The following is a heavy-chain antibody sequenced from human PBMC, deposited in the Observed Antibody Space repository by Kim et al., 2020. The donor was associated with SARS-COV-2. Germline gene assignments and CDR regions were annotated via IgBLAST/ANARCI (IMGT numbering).Heavy chain of an antibody. CDR2: IYHSGST. Sequence: SETLSLTCTVSGYSISSGYYWGWIRQPPGKGLEWIGSIYHSGSTYYNPSLKSRVTISVDTSKNQFSLKLSSVTAADTAVYYCAGTQYGSGKYYFDYWGQGTLVTVSS. CDR3: AGTQYGSGKYYFDY. J-gene: IGHJ4*02. V-gene: IGHV4-38-2*02. CDR1: GYSISSGYY. D-gene: IGHD3-10*01.